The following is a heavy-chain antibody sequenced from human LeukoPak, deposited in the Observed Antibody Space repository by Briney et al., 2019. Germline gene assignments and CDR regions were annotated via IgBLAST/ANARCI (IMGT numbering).Heavy chain of an antibody. Sequence: PSETLSLTCTVSGGSISSYYWSWIRQPPGKGLEWIGFIYYSGSNNYNPSLKSRVTISVDTSKNQFSLKLSSVTAADTAMYYCARDPGYYDSSGYYDAFDIWGQGTVVTVSS. J-gene: IGHJ3*02. CDR1: GGSISSYY. V-gene: IGHV4-59*01. CDR2: IYYSGSN. D-gene: IGHD3-22*01. CDR3: ARDPGYYDSSGYYDAFDI.